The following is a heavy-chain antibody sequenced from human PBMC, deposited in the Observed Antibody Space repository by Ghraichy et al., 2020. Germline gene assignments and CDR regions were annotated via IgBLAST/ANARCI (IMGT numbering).Heavy chain of an antibody. V-gene: IGHV4-39*01. J-gene: IGHJ4*02. CDR3: ARRRTGSLFDY. Sequence: ETLSLTCTVSGGSISSSSYSWGWIRQPPGKGLEWIGSIYYSGSTYYNPSLKSRVTISVDTSKNQFSLRLSSVTAADTAVYYCARRRTGSLFDYWGQGTLVTVSS. CDR1: GGSISSSSYS. CDR2: IYYSGST. D-gene: IGHD1-14*01.